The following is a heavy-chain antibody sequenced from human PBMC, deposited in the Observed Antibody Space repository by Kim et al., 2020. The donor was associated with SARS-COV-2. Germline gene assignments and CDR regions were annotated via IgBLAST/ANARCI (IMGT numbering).Heavy chain of an antibody. CDR1: GGSISSYY. CDR3: ATASLWFGAPFFDY. J-gene: IGHJ4*02. CDR2: IYYSGST. Sequence: SETLSLTCTVSGGSISSYYWSWIRQPPGKGLEWIGYIYYSGSTNYNPSLKSRVTISVDTSKNQFSLKLSSVTAADTAVYYCATASLWFGAPFFDYWGQGTLVTVSS. V-gene: IGHV4-59*01. D-gene: IGHD3-10*01.